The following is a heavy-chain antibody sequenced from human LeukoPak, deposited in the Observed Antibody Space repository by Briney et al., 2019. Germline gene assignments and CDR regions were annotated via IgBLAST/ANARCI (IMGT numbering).Heavy chain of an antibody. D-gene: IGHD1-26*01. V-gene: IGHV3-64*01. CDR2: ISSNGGST. CDR1: GFTFSSYD. CDR3: AREAGIVYRCSDL. Sequence: PGGSLRLTCADSGFTFSSYDMHWVRQAPGKGLEYVSAISSNGGSTSYANSVKGRFTISRDNSKNTLYLQMGSLRAEDMAVYYCAREAGIVYRCSDLWGQRTLVTVSS. J-gene: IGHJ4*02.